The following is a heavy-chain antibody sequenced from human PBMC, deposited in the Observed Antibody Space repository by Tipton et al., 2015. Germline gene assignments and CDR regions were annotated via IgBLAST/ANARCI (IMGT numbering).Heavy chain of an antibody. CDR1: GFTFSDYF. Sequence: GSLRLSCAASGFTFSDYFLSWIRQAPGKGLEWVSYISSYSGTTIYYADSVKGRFTISRDNAKNSLYLQMNSLRAEDTAVYYCARGGSVFDSWGQGTLVTVSS. D-gene: IGHD5-12*01. CDR3: ARGGSVFDS. J-gene: IGHJ4*02. CDR2: ISSYSGTTI. V-gene: IGHV3-11*01.